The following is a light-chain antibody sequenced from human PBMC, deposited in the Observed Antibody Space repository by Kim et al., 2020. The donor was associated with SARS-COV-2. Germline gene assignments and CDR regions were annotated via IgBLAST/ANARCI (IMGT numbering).Light chain of an antibody. CDR3: QQSYSTPLT. Sequence: DIQMTQSPSSLSASVGDRVTITCRASQSISTYLNWYQQKPGKAPKVLIYFASSLQSGVPSRFSGSGSGTDFTLTISSLQPEDFATYYCQQSYSTPLTFGPGTKVDIK. V-gene: IGKV1-39*01. CDR2: FAS. J-gene: IGKJ3*01. CDR1: QSISTY.